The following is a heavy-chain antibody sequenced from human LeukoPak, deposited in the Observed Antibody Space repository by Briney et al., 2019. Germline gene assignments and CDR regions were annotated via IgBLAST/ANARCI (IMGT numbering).Heavy chain of an antibody. CDR2: IYTSGST. J-gene: IGHJ6*03. V-gene: IGHV4-61*02. CDR3: ARETDLLWFGDRSGGYYYYYMDV. D-gene: IGHD3-10*01. Sequence: KPSETLSLTCTVSGGSISSGSYYWSWIRQPAGKGLEWIGRIYTSGSTNYNPSLKSRVTISVDTSKNQFSLKLSSVTAADTAVYYCARETDLLWFGDRSGGYYYYYMDVWGKGTTVTISS. CDR1: GGSISSGSYY.